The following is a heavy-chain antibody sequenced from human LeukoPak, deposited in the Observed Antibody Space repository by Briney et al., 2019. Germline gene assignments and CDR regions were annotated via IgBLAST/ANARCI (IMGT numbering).Heavy chain of an antibody. Sequence: ASVKVSCKASGYTFTGYYMHWVRQAPGQGLEWMGWINPNSGGTNYAQKFQGRVTMTRDTSISTAYMELSRLRSDDTAVYYCARGSSWYVGYYYYYMDVWGKGTTVTVSS. V-gene: IGHV1-2*02. J-gene: IGHJ6*03. CDR1: GYTFTGYY. CDR2: INPNSGGT. D-gene: IGHD6-13*01. CDR3: ARGSSWYVGYYYYYMDV.